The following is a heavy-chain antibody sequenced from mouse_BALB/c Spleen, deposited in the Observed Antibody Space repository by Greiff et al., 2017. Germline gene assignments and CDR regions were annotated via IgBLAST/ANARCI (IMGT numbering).Heavy chain of an antibody. J-gene: IGHJ4*01. V-gene: IGHV5-15*02. CDR1: GFTFSDYG. CDR3: VRATTVVAPMDY. CDR2: ISNLAYSI. D-gene: IGHD1-1*01. Sequence: DVMLVESGGGLVQPGGSRKLSCAASGFTFSDYGMAWVRQAPGKGPEWVAFISNLAYSIYYADTVTGRFTISRENAKNTLYLEMSSLRSEDTAMYYCVRATTVVAPMDYWGQGTSVTVSS.